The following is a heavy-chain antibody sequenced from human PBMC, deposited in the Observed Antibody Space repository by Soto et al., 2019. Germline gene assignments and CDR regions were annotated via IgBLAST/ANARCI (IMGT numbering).Heavy chain of an antibody. CDR2: TYYRSKWYN. CDR1: GDSVSSNSAA. J-gene: IGHJ6*02. V-gene: IGHV6-1*01. CDR3: ARLHFTAVAGVTGYYYYYGMDV. D-gene: IGHD6-19*01. Sequence: SQTLSLTCAISGDSVSSNSAAWNWIRQSPSRGLEWLGRTYYRSKWYNDYAVSVKSRITINPDTSKNQFSLQLNSVTPEDTAVYYCARLHFTAVAGVTGYYYYYGMDVWGQGTTVTVSS.